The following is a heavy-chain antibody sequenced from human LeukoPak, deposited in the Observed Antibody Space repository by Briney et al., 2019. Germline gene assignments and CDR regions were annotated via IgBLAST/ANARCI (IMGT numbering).Heavy chain of an antibody. J-gene: IGHJ4*02. CDR1: GGSISSFY. V-gene: IGHV4-59*08. Sequence: SETLSLTCTVSGGSISSFYWSWIRHPPGKGLEWIGYIYYSGSTNYNPSLKSRVTISVDTSKNQFSLKLSSVTAADTAVYYCARGGDYGDLRYFDYWGQGTLVTVPS. CDR3: ARGGDYGDLRYFDY. D-gene: IGHD4-17*01. CDR2: IYYSGST.